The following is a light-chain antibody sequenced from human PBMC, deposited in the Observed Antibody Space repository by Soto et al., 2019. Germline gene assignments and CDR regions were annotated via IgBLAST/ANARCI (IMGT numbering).Light chain of an antibody. CDR2: DAS. Sequence: DIQMTQSPSTLSPSIGDRVTITCRASRSISDWLAWYQQKPGKAPKLLIFDASSLKSGVPSRFSGSGSGTEFTLTISRLQPDDVATYYCLQYSSHSWTCGQGTKV. J-gene: IGKJ1*01. CDR3: LQYSSHSWT. V-gene: IGKV1-5*01. CDR1: RSISDW.